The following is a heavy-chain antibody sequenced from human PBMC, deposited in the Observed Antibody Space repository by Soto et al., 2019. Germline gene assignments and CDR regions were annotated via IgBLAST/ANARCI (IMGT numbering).Heavy chain of an antibody. D-gene: IGHD2-15*01. V-gene: IGHV1-3*01. CDR2: INPDNGNT. Sequence: QVQLVQSGAEVKKPGASVKISCKASGYTFTSYTMNWVRQAPGQRLEWMGWINPDNGNTKSSQKFQDRVIITRDTSASTAYRDLSSLRSEDTAVYYCARGIATGQLEPWGQGTRVTVSS. CDR1: GYTFTSYT. CDR3: ARGIATGQLEP. J-gene: IGHJ5*02.